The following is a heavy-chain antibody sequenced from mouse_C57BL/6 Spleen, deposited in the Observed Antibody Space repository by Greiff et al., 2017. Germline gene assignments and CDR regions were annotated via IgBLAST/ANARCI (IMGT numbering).Heavy chain of an antibody. Sequence: VQLQQSGAELVRPGASVKLSCTASGFNIKDDYMHWVKQRPEQGLEWIGWIDPENGDTEYASKFQGKATITADTASNTAYLQLSSLTSEDTAVYYCTADGNYESYFDYWGQGTTLTVSS. CDR2: IDPENGDT. D-gene: IGHD2-1*01. CDR1: GFNIKDDY. V-gene: IGHV14-4*01. CDR3: TADGNYESYFDY. J-gene: IGHJ2*01.